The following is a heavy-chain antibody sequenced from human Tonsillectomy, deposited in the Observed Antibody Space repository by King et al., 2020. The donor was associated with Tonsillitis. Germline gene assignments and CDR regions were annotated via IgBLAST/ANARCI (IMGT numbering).Heavy chain of an antibody. V-gene: IGHV4-30-2*01. CDR1: GGSISSGGYS. CDR2: IYQSGSA. Sequence: QLRESGSGLVKPSQTLSLTCAVSGGSISSGGYSWSWIRQPPGKGLEWIGYIYQSGSAYYNPSLRSRVTISVDRSKNHFSLKLNSVTAADTAVYYCAIVVYDYGDYRVGYFDYWGQGTLVTVSS. J-gene: IGHJ4*02. CDR3: AIVVYDYGDYRVGYFDY. D-gene: IGHD4-17*01.